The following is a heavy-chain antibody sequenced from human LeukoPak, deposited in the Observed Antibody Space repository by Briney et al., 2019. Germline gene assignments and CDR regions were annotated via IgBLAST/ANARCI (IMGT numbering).Heavy chain of an antibody. V-gene: IGHV4-39*07. D-gene: IGHD3-22*01. J-gene: IGHJ4*02. Sequence: PSEALSLTCTVSGGSISSSSYYWDWIRQPPGKGLEWIGSIYYSGSTYYNPSLESRVAISVDTSKNQFSLKLNSVTAADTAVYYCARERTYYYDSSGYCDYWGQGTLVTVSS. CDR2: IYYSGST. CDR1: GGSISSSSYY. CDR3: ARERTYYYDSSGYCDY.